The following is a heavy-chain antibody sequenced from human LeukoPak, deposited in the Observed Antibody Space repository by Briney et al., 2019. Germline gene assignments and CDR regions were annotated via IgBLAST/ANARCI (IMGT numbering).Heavy chain of an antibody. Sequence: GGSLRLSCAASGFTFSDDYMSWIRQAPGKGLEWVSYISSGGSTIYYADSVKGRFTISRDNAKNSLYLQMNSLRAEDTAVYYCARGGDPDFWGQGTLVTVSS. CDR2: ISSGGSTI. CDR1: GFTFSDDY. V-gene: IGHV3-11*04. J-gene: IGHJ4*02. CDR3: ARGGDPDF. D-gene: IGHD2-21*02.